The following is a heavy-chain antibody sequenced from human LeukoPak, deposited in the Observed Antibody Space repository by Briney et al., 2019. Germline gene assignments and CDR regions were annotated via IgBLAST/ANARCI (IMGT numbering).Heavy chain of an antibody. V-gene: IGHV3-48*03. J-gene: IGHJ6*02. Sequence: PGGSLRLSCAASGFTFSSYEMNWVRQAPGKGLEWVSYISSSGSTIYYADSVKGRFTISRDNAKNSLYLQMNSLRAEDTAVYYCARDYRVGAEWGMDVWGQRTTVTLSS. D-gene: IGHD1-26*01. CDR1: GFTFSSYE. CDR2: ISSSGSTI. CDR3: ARDYRVGAEWGMDV.